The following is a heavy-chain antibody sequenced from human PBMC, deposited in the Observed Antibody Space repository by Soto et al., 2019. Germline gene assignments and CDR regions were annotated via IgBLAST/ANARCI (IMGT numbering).Heavy chain of an antibody. CDR2: INAGNGNT. Sequence: ASVKVSCKASGYTFTSYAMHWVRQAPGQRLEWMGWINAGNGNTKYSQKFQGRVTITRDTSASTAYMELSSLRSEDTAVYYCARDGAPAAAGFDYWGQGTLVTVSS. CDR3: ARDGAPAAAGFDY. D-gene: IGHD2-2*01. J-gene: IGHJ4*02. V-gene: IGHV1-3*01. CDR1: GYTFTSYA.